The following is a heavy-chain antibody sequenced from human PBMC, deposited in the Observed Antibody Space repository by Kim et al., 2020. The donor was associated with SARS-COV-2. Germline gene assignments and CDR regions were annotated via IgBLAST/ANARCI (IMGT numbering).Heavy chain of an antibody. CDR3: ARGGGSGSYSGDAFDI. CDR1: GFTFSSYD. V-gene: IGHV3-13*04. CDR2: IGTAGDT. D-gene: IGHD3-10*01. Sequence: GGSLRLSCAASGFTFSSYDMHWVRQATGKGLEWVSAIGTAGDTYYPGSVKGRFTISRENAKNSLYLQMNSLRAGDTAVYYCARGGGSGSYSGDAFDIWRQGTMVTVSS. J-gene: IGHJ3*02.